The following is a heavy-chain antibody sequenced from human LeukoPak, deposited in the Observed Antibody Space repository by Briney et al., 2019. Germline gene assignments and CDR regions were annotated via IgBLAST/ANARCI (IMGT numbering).Heavy chain of an antibody. CDR1: GYTFTSYY. Sequence: ASVKVSCKTSGYTFTSYYMHWVRQAPGQGLEWMGRINPNSGGTNYAQKFQGRVTMTRDTSISTAYMELSRLRSDDTAVYYCARAPRLIAVAGTSYYYGMDVWGQGTTVTVSS. CDR2: INPNSGGT. J-gene: IGHJ6*02. D-gene: IGHD6-19*01. V-gene: IGHV1-2*06. CDR3: ARAPRLIAVAGTSYYYGMDV.